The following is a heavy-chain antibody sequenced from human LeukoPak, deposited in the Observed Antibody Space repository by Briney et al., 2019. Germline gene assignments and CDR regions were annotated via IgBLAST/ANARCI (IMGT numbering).Heavy chain of an antibody. Sequence: GXSVNVSYRGSGGTFMIYALRWVRQAPGQGLGGVGRVIPVLGTAIYAQKFQARLTMTPDISTSTAYMELSSLRSDDTAVFYCARDHTGRQGLVHRPFDYWGQGPLISVSA. CDR1: GGTFMIYA. J-gene: IGHJ4*02. D-gene: IGHD6-19*01. CDR2: VIPVLGTA. CDR3: ARDHTGRQGLVHRPFDY. V-gene: IGHV1-69*04.